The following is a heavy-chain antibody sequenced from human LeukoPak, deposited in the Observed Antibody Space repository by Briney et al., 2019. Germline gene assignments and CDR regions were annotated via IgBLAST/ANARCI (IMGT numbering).Heavy chain of an antibody. V-gene: IGHV3-48*01. CDR3: ARGGVRWLMAHYYYYYYMDV. Sequence: GGSLRLSCAASGFAFSSYSMNWVRQAPGKGLEWVSYISSSSSTIYYADSVKGRFTISRDNAKNSLYLQMNSLRAEDTAVYYCARGGVRWLMAHYYYYYYMDVWGKGTTVTVSS. CDR1: GFAFSSYS. CDR2: ISSSSSTI. D-gene: IGHD4-17*01. J-gene: IGHJ6*03.